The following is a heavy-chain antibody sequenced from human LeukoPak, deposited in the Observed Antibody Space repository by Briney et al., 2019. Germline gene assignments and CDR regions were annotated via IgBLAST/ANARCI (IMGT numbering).Heavy chain of an antibody. CDR1: GGSISGHY. D-gene: IGHD2-15*01. V-gene: IGHV4-59*11. CDR2: IYYSGNT. J-gene: IGHJ4*02. CDR3: ARKPKDCSGGTCYWYYFDY. Sequence: SETLSLTCTVSGGSISGHYWSWIRQSPGKGLEWLGYIYYSGNTAYNPSLKSRITISVDTSKNQFSLNLSSVTAADTAVYYCARKPKDCSGGTCYWYYFDYWGQGTLVTVSS.